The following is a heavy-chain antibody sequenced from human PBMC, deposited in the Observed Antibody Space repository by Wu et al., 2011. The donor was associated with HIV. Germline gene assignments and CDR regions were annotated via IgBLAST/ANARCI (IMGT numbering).Heavy chain of an antibody. V-gene: IGHV3-30-3*01. CDR1: GFTFKRYA. CDR2: TSYDGTNK. CDR3: ARGRDYFDN. J-gene: IGHJ4*02. Sequence: QVQLVESGGGVVQPGRSLRLSCAASGFTFKRYAMHWVRQAPGKGLEWVAVTSYDGTNKYYADSVKGRFTISRDNAKNSVYLQMDGLSAEDTAVYYCARGRDYFDNWGQGTLVTVSS.